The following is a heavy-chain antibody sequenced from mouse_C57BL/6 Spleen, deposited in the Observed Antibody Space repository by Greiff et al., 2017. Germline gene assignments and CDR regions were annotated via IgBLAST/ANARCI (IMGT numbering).Heavy chain of an antibody. D-gene: IGHD1-1*01. V-gene: IGHV5-4*01. CDR1: GFTFSSYA. Sequence: EVKLVESGGGLVKPGGSLKLSCAASGFTFSSYAMSWVRPTPDKRLEWVATISDGGSYTYYPDNVKGRFTISRDNAKNNLYLQMGHLKSEDTAMYYCARDLELLPSDYWGQGTTLTVSS. CDR3: ARDLELLPSDY. J-gene: IGHJ2*01. CDR2: ISDGGSYT.